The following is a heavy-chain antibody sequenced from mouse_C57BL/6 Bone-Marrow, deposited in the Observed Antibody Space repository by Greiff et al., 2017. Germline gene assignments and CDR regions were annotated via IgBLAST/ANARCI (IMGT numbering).Heavy chain of an antibody. CDR2: IWWDDDK. J-gene: IGHJ1*03. Sequence: QVTLQESGPGILQPSQTLSLTCSFSGFSLSTFGMGVGWIRPPSGKGLEWLAHIWWDDDKSSNPALKSRLTISKDTSKNQVFLQIANVDTADTATYDCARTAGITTVVAHWYFDVWGTGTTVTVSS. CDR1: GFSLSTFGMG. V-gene: IGHV8-8*01. CDR3: ARTAGITTVVAHWYFDV. D-gene: IGHD1-1*01.